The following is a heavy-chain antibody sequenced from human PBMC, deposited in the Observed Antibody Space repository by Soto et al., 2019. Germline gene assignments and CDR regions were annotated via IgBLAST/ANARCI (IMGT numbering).Heavy chain of an antibody. CDR2: INHSGST. Sequence: QVQLQQWGAGLLKPSETLSLTCAVYGGSFSGYYWTWIRQPPGTGLEWIGEINHSGSTNYNPSLKSRATISVDTSTNHFSLKLTSVTAADTAVYYCARDKITGLFDYWGQGTLVTVSS. J-gene: IGHJ4*02. D-gene: IGHD2-8*02. V-gene: IGHV4-34*01. CDR1: GGSFSGYY. CDR3: ARDKITGLFDY.